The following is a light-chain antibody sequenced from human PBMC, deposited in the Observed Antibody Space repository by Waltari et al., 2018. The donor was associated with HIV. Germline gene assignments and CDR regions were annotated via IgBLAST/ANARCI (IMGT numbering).Light chain of an antibody. CDR1: SSNIGAGYD. J-gene: IGLJ1*01. Sequence: QSVLTQPPSVSGAPGQRVTISCTGSSSNIGAGYDVHWYQQRLGTAPKLVIYGESNRPSGVPDRFSGSKSGTSASLAITGLQAEDEADYYCQSYDKSLSGSRVFGTGTRVTVL. CDR2: GES. CDR3: QSYDKSLSGSRV. V-gene: IGLV1-40*01.